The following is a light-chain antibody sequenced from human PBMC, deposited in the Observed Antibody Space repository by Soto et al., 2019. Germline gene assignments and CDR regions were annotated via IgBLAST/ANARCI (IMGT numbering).Light chain of an antibody. V-gene: IGLV2-14*03. CDR2: DVR. CDR1: SSDVGAYNF. J-gene: IGLJ1*01. CDR3: SSYTGSASYV. Sequence: QSALTQPASVSGSPGQSLTISCTGTSSDVGAYNFVSWYQQHPGKAPKLMIYDVRELPSGVSNRFSGSKSGNTASLIISGLQAEDEADYYCSSYTGSASYVFGTGTKVTVL.